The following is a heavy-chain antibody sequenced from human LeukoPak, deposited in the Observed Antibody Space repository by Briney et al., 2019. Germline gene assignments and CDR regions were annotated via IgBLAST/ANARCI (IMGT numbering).Heavy chain of an antibody. D-gene: IGHD1-26*01. Sequence: PGGSLRLSCAASGLTFSTYAMTWVPQTPGKGLEWVSTLGGSGISAYYADSVQGRFTISRDNSKDTLYLQMNSLRAEDAAVYYCAKLTESRGATSWYLDLWGRGTLVTVSS. V-gene: IGHV3-23*01. CDR1: GLTFSTYA. CDR2: LGGSGISA. CDR3: AKLTESRGATSWYLDL. J-gene: IGHJ2*01.